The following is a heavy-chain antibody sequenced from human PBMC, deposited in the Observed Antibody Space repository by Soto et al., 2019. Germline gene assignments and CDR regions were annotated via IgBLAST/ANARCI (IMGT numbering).Heavy chain of an antibody. D-gene: IGHD6-19*01. Sequence: QVQLVESGGGVVQPGRPLRLSCAASGFTFSSYGMHWVRQAPGKGLEWVAVIWYDGSNKYYADSVKGRFTISRDNSKNTLYLQMNSLRAEDTAVYYCASAVAGHMNWFDPWGQGTLVTVSS. V-gene: IGHV3-33*01. CDR2: IWYDGSNK. CDR1: GFTFSSYG. CDR3: ASAVAGHMNWFDP. J-gene: IGHJ5*02.